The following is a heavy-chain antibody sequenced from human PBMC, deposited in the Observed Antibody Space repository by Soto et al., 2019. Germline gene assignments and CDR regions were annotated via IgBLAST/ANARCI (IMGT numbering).Heavy chain of an antibody. J-gene: IGHJ4*02. D-gene: IGHD6-13*01. V-gene: IGHV3-33*01. CDR2: IWYDGSNK. CDR3: ARDPVAAADPESPDY. Sequence: PGGSLRLSCAASGFTFSSYGMHWVRQAPGKGLEWVAVIWYDGSNKYYADSVKGRFTISRDNSKNTLYLQMNSLRAEDTAVYYCARDPVAAADPESPDYWGQGTLVTVSS. CDR1: GFTFSSYG.